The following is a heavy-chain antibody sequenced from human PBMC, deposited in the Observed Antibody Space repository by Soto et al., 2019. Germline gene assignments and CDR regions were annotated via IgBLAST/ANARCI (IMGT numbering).Heavy chain of an antibody. CDR1: GVSITSGAYY. CDR2: IYYNGNT. CDR3: ARARLRAVYAFDF. D-gene: IGHD4-17*01. J-gene: IGHJ3*01. Sequence: SETLSLTFTLSGVSITSGAYYWTWVRQHPGKGLEWIGHIYYNGNTYFSPSLKSRLTISIYPSKNQFSLKLSSVTAADTAMYYCARARLRAVYAFDFWGQGTMVTVSS. V-gene: IGHV4-31*03.